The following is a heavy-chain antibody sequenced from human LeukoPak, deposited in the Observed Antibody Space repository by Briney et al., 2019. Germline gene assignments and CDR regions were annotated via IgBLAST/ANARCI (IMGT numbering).Heavy chain of an antibody. CDR3: ARWILYSSGSYSDY. CDR2: MHYSGST. J-gene: IGHJ4*02. CDR1: GASISSYY. V-gene: IGHV4-59*01. D-gene: IGHD3-10*01. Sequence: SETLSLTCTVSGASISSYYWSWIRQPPGKGLEWIGYMHYSGSTNYNPSLKSRVTISVDTSKSQFSLELSSVTAADTAVYYCARWILYSSGSYSDYWGQGTLVTVSS.